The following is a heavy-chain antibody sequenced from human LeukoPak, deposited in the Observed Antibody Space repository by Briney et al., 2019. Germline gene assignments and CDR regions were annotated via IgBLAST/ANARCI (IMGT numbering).Heavy chain of an antibody. CDR2: VYYGGST. Sequence: SETLSLTCTVSGGSISGYYWSWIRQPPGKGLEWIGYVYYGGSTNYNPSLKSRVTISVDTSDNQFSLKLTSVTAADTAVYYCARVGSSGWWTFDYWGPGTLVTVSS. CDR1: GGSISGYY. D-gene: IGHD6-19*01. V-gene: IGHV4-59*01. J-gene: IGHJ4*02. CDR3: ARVGSSGWWTFDY.